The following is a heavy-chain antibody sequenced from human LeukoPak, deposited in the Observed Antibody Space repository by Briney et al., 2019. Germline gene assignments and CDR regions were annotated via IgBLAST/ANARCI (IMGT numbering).Heavy chain of an antibody. Sequence: GRSLRLSCAASGFTFSSYAMHWVRQAPGKGLEWVAVISYDGSNKYYADSVKGRFTISRDNSKNTLYLQMNSLRAEDTAVYYCASTISGRGYFDWLVDPNDAFDIWGQGTMVTVSS. J-gene: IGHJ3*02. CDR2: ISYDGSNK. CDR3: ASTISGRGYFDWLVDPNDAFDI. D-gene: IGHD3-9*01. CDR1: GFTFSSYA. V-gene: IGHV3-30-3*01.